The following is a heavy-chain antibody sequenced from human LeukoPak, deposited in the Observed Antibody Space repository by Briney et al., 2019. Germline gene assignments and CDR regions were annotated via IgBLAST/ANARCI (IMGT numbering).Heavy chain of an antibody. Sequence: PGGSLRLSCAASGFTLSSYWMHWVRQAPGKGLVWVLRINSDGNNTNYADSVKGRFTISRGNAKNTLYLQMNSLRAEDTAVYYCARALSSTSSRSLDYWGQGTLVTVSS. J-gene: IGHJ4*02. V-gene: IGHV3-74*01. CDR2: INSDGNNT. CDR3: ARALSSTSSRSLDY. CDR1: GFTLSSYW. D-gene: IGHD6-6*01.